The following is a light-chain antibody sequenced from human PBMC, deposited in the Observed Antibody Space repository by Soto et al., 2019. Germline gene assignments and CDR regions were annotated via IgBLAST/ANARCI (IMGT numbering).Light chain of an antibody. J-gene: IGKJ1*01. CDR2: GAS. Sequence: EIVLTQSPGTLSLSPGEGATLSCRASQNVDSNYLAWYQQKPGQAPSLLIYGASTRATGIPDRFSGSGSGTDFTLTISRLEPEDFAAYYCQQYGSSPAWTFGQGTKVDIK. CDR3: QQYGSSPAWT. V-gene: IGKV3-20*01. CDR1: QNVDSNY.